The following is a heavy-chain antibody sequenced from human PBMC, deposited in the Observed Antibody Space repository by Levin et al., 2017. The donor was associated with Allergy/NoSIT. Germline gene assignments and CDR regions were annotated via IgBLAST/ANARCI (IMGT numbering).Heavy chain of an antibody. V-gene: IGHV3-74*01. CDR3: ARDGVDIVTTINYYYYYSRDV. CDR1: GFTFSSHW. CDR2: INSDGIAT. Sequence: PGGSLRLSCVVSGFTFSSHWMHWVRQAPGKGLVWLSRINSDGIATNYADSVKGRFTISRDNAKNTLYLQMNSLRAEDTAVYYCARDGVDIVTTINYYYYYSRDVWGKGTTVTVSS. J-gene: IGHJ6*03. D-gene: IGHD5-12*01.